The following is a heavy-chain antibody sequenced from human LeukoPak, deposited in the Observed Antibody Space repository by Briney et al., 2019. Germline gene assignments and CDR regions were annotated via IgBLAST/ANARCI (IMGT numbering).Heavy chain of an antibody. V-gene: IGHV3-30*18. CDR3: AKSCLDTYYDTLTGSDY. D-gene: IGHD3-9*01. J-gene: IGHJ4*02. CDR1: GFTFSNYG. CDR2: ISYDGSNK. Sequence: PGGSLRLSCAASGFTFSNYGMHWVRQAPGKGLEWVAIISYDGSNKYYADSVKGRFTISRDNSKNTLYLQTNSLRAEDTAVYYCAKSCLDTYYDTLTGSDYWGQGTLVTVSS.